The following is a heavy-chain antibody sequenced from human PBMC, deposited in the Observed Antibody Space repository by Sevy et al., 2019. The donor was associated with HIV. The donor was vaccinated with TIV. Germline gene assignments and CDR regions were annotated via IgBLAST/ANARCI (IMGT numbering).Heavy chain of an antibody. CDR2: ISGTGNTK. CDR1: GFRFSGYY. J-gene: IGHJ5*02. D-gene: IGHD3-3*01. CDR3: ARDQTYYDFWAGYYTGWFDP. Sequence: GGSLRLSCVGSGFRFSGYYMNWIRQAPGKGLEWVSYISGTGNTKYYTDSVKGRFTISRDNAKNSLYLEMNSLRVDDTAVYYCARDQTYYDFWAGYYTGWFDPWGQGTLVTVSS. V-gene: IGHV3-11*01.